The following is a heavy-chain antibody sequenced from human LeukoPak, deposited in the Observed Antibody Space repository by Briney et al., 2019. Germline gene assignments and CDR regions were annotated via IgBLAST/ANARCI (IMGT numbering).Heavy chain of an antibody. Sequence: SETLSLTCTVSGGSISSYYWSWIRQPPGKGLEWIGYIHYSGSTNYNPSLKSRVTISVDTSKNQFSLKLSSVTAADTAVYYCARHSGGRDSSGEYWYFDLWGRGTLVTVSS. V-gene: IGHV4-59*08. J-gene: IGHJ2*01. CDR1: GGSISSYY. CDR2: IHYSGST. D-gene: IGHD3-22*01. CDR3: ARHSGGRDSSGEYWYFDL.